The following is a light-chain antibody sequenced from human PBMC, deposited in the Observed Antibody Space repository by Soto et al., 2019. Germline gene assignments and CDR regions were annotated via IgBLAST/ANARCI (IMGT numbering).Light chain of an antibody. CDR2: DVS. Sequence: QSALTQPASVSGSPGQSITIYCTGTSTDVGGYNYVSWYQQHPGKAPKLMIYDVSNRPSGVSNRFSGSKSGNTASLTISGLQAEDEADYYCSSYTSSSTLVVFCGGTKLTVL. CDR1: STDVGGYNY. J-gene: IGLJ2*01. CDR3: SSYTSSSTLVV. V-gene: IGLV2-14*01.